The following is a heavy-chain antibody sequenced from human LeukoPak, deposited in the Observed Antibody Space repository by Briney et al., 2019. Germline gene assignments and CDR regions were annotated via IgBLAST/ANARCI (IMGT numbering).Heavy chain of an antibody. J-gene: IGHJ6*02. CDR3: ARETYNWNDRVPYGMDV. V-gene: IGHV4-34*01. Sequence: SETLSLTCAVYGGSFSGYYWSWIRQPPGKGLEWIGEINHSGSTNYNPSLKSRVTMSVDTSKNQFSLKLSSVTAADTAVYYCARETYNWNDRVPYGMDVWGQGTTVTVSS. CDR2: INHSGST. CDR1: GGSFSGYY. D-gene: IGHD1-20*01.